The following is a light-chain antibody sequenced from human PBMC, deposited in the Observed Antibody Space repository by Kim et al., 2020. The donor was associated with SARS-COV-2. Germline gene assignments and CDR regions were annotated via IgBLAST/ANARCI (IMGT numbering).Light chain of an antibody. CDR3: SSYTSSSTLV. V-gene: IGLV2-14*03. J-gene: IGLJ1*01. CDR2: DVS. CDR1: SSDVGGYNY. Sequence: QSALTQPASVSGSPGQSITISCTGTSSDVGGYNYVSWYQQHPGKAPKLMIYDVSNRPSGVSNRFSGSKSGNTASLTISGLQAEDEADDYCSSYTSSSTLVFGTGTKVTDL.